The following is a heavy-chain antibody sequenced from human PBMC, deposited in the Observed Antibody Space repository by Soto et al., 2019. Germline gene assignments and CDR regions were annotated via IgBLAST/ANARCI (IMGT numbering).Heavy chain of an antibody. CDR1: GGSISSGGYS. CDR3: ARGGGAQYYYDSSGYYYGWFDP. Sequence: PSETLSLTCTVSGGSISSGGYSWTWIRQHPGKGLEWIGYIYYSGSTYYKPSLKSRLSISVDTSKNQFSLKLSSVTAADTAVYYCARGGGAQYYYDSSGYYYGWFDPWGQGTRVTVSS. D-gene: IGHD3-22*01. V-gene: IGHV4-30-4*08. J-gene: IGHJ5*02. CDR2: IYYSGST.